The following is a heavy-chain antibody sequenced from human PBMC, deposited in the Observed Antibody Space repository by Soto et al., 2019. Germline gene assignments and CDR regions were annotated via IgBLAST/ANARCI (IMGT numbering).Heavy chain of an antibody. J-gene: IGHJ4*02. CDR1: GGYVSSDSYY. CDR3: ARDGRWLQQLDY. Sequence: SETLSLTCTVSGGYVSSDSYYWSWIRQPPGKGLEWIGYIYYSGSTNYNPSLKSRVTISVDTSKNQFSLKLSSVTAADTALYYCARDGRWLQQLDYWGQGTLVIVCS. D-gene: IGHD4-4*01. CDR2: IYYSGST. V-gene: IGHV4-61*01.